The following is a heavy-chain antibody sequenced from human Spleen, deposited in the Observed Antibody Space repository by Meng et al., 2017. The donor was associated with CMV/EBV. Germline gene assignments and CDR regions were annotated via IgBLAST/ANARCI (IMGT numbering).Heavy chain of an antibody. CDR3: ASGLWSDY. D-gene: IGHD2-21*01. J-gene: IGHJ4*02. CDR2: IKQDGSEK. Sequence: GESLKISCAASGFTFSSYWMSWVRQAPGKGLEWVANIKQDGSEKYYVDSVKGRFTISRDNAKNSLYLQMNILRAEDTAVYYCASGLWSDYWGQGTLVTVSS. V-gene: IGHV3-7*01. CDR1: GFTFSSYW.